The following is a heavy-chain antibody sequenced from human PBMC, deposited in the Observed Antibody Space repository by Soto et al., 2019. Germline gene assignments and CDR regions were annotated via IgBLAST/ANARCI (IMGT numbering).Heavy chain of an antibody. V-gene: IGHV4-31*03. CDR3: ARVTIDDYGDYDVFYYYGMDV. Sequence: QVQLQESGPGLVKPSQTLSLTCTVSGGSISSGGYYWSWIRQHPGKGLEWIGYIYYSGSTYYNPSLKSRVTISVDTSKNQFSLKLSSVTAADTAVYYCARVTIDDYGDYDVFYYYGMDVWGQGTTVTVSS. CDR2: IYYSGST. CDR1: GGSISSGGYY. J-gene: IGHJ6*02. D-gene: IGHD4-17*01.